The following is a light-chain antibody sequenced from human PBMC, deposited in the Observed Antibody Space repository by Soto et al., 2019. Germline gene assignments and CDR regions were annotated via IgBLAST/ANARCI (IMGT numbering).Light chain of an antibody. Sequence: SYELTQPPSLSVAPGQTARISCEEDNIESKSVHWYQQLPGQAPVLVVFVDTDRPSGVPERFSGSNSGNTATLTIIRVYAGDEADYYCQVCDSTKDHEAIFGGGTKVTVL. CDR3: QVCDSTKDHEAI. J-gene: IGLJ2*01. V-gene: IGLV3-21*02. CDR1: NIESKS. CDR2: VDT.